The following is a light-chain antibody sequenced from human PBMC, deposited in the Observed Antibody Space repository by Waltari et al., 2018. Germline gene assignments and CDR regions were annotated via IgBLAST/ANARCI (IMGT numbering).Light chain of an antibody. CDR1: QSVTSY. CDR3: QQRSNWPT. V-gene: IGKV3-11*01. Sequence: EIVLTQSPANLSLSQGERATLSCRASQSVTSYLAWYQQKPGQAHRSLIYDVSNRATGIPARFSGGASGTDFTLTISSLEPEDVAVYYCQQRSNWPTFGVVTKVEIK. J-gene: IGKJ4*01. CDR2: DVS.